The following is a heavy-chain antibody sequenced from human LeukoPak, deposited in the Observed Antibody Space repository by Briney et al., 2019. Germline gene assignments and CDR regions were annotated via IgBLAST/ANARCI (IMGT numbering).Heavy chain of an antibody. CDR2: ITITDGGA. D-gene: IGHD3-3*01. CDR1: GFLFRAYA. CDR3: AREAWRPYLDY. V-gene: IGHV3-23*01. Sequence: GGSLRLSCEAPGFLFRAYAMSWVRQAPGKGLEWLSTITITDGGAYHIDSAKGRFTMSRDNSKNTLYLQMNSLRAEDTAVYYCAREAWRPYLDYWGQGTPVTVSS. J-gene: IGHJ4*02.